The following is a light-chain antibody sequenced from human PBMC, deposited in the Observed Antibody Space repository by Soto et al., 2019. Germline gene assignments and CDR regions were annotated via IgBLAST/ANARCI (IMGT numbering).Light chain of an antibody. CDR1: NIGSKS. CDR3: QVWDSSSDHPVV. J-gene: IGLJ2*01. V-gene: IGLV3-21*04. Sequence: SYELTQPPSVSVAPGKTARITCGGNNIGSKSVHWYQQKPGQAPVLVIYYDSDRPSGIPERFSGSNSGNTATLTISRVEAGDEADYYCQVWDSSSDHPVVFGGGTKHRP. CDR2: YDS.